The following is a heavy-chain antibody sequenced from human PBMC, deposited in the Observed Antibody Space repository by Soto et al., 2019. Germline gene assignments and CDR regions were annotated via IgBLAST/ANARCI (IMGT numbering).Heavy chain of an antibody. CDR1: GFPLSARGVG. CDR2: IYWNDDK. D-gene: IGHD3-16*01. V-gene: IGHV2-5*01. CDR3: AHSPWGSAPDY. Sequence: QITLKESGPTLVKPTETLTLTCTVSGFPLSARGVGVDWIRQHPGKALEWLAVIYWNDDKRYSPSLKSRLTITKDTSKNQVVLTMTNTDPVDTAKYYCAHSPWGSAPDYWGQGTLVTVSS. J-gene: IGHJ4*02.